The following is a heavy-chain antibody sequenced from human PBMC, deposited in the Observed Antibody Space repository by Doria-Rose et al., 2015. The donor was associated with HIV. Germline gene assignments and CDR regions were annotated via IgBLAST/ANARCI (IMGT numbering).Heavy chain of an antibody. J-gene: IGHJ4*02. D-gene: IGHD5-12*01. CDR2: IYYSGST. Sequence: QVQLQESGPGLVKPSETPPLTCTVSGGSVSSGSYYWSWIRQPPGKGLEWIGYIYYSGSTNYNPSLKSRVTISVDTSKNQFSLKLSSVTAADTAVYYCAREGDSGYDNFDYWGQGTLVTVSS. V-gene: IGHV4-61*01. CDR1: GGSVSSGSYY. CDR3: AREGDSGYDNFDY.